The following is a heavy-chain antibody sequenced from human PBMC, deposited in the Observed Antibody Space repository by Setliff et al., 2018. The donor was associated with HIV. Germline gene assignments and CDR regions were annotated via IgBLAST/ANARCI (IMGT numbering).Heavy chain of an antibody. CDR3: ARGDYPLSTVATIKGVVWFDP. D-gene: IGHD5-12*01. CDR2: IYYSGST. CDR1: GGSISNSRYY. V-gene: IGHV4-39*07. J-gene: IGHJ5*02. Sequence: SETLSLTCTVSGGSISNSRYYWSWIRQPPGKGLEWIGSIYYSGSTYYNPSLKSRVTISVDTSKNQFSLKLSSVTAADTAVYYCARGDYPLSTVATIKGVVWFDPWGQGTLVTVSS.